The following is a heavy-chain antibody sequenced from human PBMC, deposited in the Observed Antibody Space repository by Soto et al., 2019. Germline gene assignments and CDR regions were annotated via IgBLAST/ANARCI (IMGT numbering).Heavy chain of an antibody. CDR3: ARALFNRNCFDY. CDR2: IPDGGTKK. Sequence: QVQLEESGGGVVQPGRSLRLSCVASGINFSQFPMHWARQAPGKGLEWGTMIPDGGTKKFYADSVKGRFTISRDNSKNPLYLQMNSLGVEDTVVYYWARALFNRNCFDYWGQGTLVSVSS. J-gene: IGHJ4*02. V-gene: IGHV3-30-3*01. CDR1: GINFSQFP.